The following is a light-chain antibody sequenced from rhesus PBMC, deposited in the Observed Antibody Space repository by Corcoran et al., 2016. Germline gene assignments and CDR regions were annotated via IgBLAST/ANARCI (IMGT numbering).Light chain of an antibody. Sequence: DIQMTQSPSSLSASVGDRVTITCRASQGISNWLAWYQQKPGKAPKLLIYRASNLETGVPSRFSGSGAGTNFTLTISSLQPEDIATYYCQQHDNSPYSFGQGTKVEIK. CDR1: QGISNW. CDR3: QQHDNSPYS. CDR2: RAS. J-gene: IGKJ2*01. V-gene: IGKV1-69*01.